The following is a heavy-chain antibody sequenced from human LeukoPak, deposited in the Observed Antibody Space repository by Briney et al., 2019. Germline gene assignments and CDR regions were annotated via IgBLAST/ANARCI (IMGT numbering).Heavy chain of an antibody. V-gene: IGHV3-9*01. CDR1: GFTFA. D-gene: IGHD3-10*01. CDR3: AKDMNSYGSGSSYNPWGPFDS. J-gene: IGHJ4*02. CDR2: IAWNSGNT. Sequence: SGGSLRLSCAASGFTFAMHWVRQAPGKGLEWASGIAWNSGNTGFADSVKGRFTISRDNAENSLSLQMNSLTPEDTAFYFCAKDMNSYGSGSSYNPWGPFDSWGQGTLDTVSS.